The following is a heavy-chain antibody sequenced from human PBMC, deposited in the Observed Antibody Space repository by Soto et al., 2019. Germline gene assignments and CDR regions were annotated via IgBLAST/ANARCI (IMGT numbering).Heavy chain of an antibody. CDR2: IIPIFGTA. Sequence: QVQLVQSGAEVKKPGSSVKVSCKASGGTFSSYAISWVRQAPGQGLEWMGGIIPIFGTANYAQKFQGRVTITADESTSTAYMELSSLRSDNTAVYYGAGVRCSGGSCYSLDYWGQGTLVTVSS. J-gene: IGHJ4*02. D-gene: IGHD2-15*01. CDR3: AGVRCSGGSCYSLDY. CDR1: GGTFSSYA. V-gene: IGHV1-69*01.